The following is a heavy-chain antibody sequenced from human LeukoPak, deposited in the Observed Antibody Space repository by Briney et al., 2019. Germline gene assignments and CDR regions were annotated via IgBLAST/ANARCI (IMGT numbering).Heavy chain of an antibody. CDR1: GFTFIDHY. CDR2: SRNKANSYTT. Sequence: GGSLRLSCAASGFTFIDHYMDWVRQAPGKGLEWVGRSRNKANSYTTEYAASVKGRFTISRDDSKNSLFLQMNSLKIEDTALYYCTRISMRGTYPFDYWGQGALVTVSS. CDR3: TRISMRGTYPFDY. J-gene: IGHJ4*02. V-gene: IGHV3-72*01. D-gene: IGHD3-16*01.